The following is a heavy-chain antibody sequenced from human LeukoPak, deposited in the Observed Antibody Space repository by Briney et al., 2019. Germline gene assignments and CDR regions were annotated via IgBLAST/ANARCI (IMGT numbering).Heavy chain of an antibody. CDR2: IYTSGST. CDR1: GGSISSYY. V-gene: IGHV4-4*09. D-gene: IGHD2/OR15-2a*01. Sequence: SETLSLTCTVSGGSISSYYWSWIRQPPGKGLEWIGYIYTSGSTNYNPSLKSRVTISVDTSKNQFSLKLSSVTAADTAVYYCAIHSPDGLSWPIDYWGQGTLVTVSS. CDR3: AIHSPDGLSWPIDY. J-gene: IGHJ4*02.